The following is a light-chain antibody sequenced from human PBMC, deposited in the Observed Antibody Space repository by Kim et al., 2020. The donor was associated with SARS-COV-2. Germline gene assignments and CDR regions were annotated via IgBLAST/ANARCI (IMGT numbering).Light chain of an antibody. CDR1: QSVSSSY. CDR3: QQSRNT. J-gene: IGKJ2*01. Sequence: SLSLSPGERATRACRASQSVSSSYLAWYQQKPGQAPRLLIYGASSRATGIPDRFSGSGSGTDFTLTISRLEPEDFAVYYCQQSRNTFGQGTKLEIK. CDR2: GAS. V-gene: IGKV3-20*01.